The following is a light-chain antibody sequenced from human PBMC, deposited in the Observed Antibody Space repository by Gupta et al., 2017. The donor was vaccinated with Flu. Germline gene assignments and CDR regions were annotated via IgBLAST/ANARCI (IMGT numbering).Light chain of an antibody. V-gene: IGLV2-11*01. J-gene: IGLJ3*02. Sequence: QSALTQPRSVSGSPGQSVTISCTGSSTDIGASKYVSWYQQHPGKAPKFLIFDVVIRPSGVPDRFSGSKSGNTASLTISGLQAEEEADYYCCSYVDAYSWVFGGGTTLTVL. CDR2: DVV. CDR3: CSYVDAYSWV. CDR1: STDIGASKY.